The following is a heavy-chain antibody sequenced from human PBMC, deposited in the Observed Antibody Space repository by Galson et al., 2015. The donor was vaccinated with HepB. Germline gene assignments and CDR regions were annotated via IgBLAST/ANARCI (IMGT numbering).Heavy chain of an antibody. D-gene: IGHD6-19*01. Sequence: SLRLSCAASGFTFGSYSMNWVRQAPGKGLEWVSSISSSSSYIYYADSVKGRFTISRDNAKNSLYLQMNSLRAEDTAVYYCARWLGVADYYYYYGMDVWGQGTTVTVSS. J-gene: IGHJ6*02. V-gene: IGHV3-21*01. CDR1: GFTFGSYS. CDR3: ARWLGVADYYYYYGMDV. CDR2: ISSSSSYI.